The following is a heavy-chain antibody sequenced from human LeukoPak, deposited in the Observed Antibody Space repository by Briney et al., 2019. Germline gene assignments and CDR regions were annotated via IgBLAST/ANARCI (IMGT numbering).Heavy chain of an antibody. D-gene: IGHD1-1*01. V-gene: IGHV1-69*05. Sequence: SVKVSCKASGGTFSSYAISWVRQAPGQGLEWMGGIIPIFGTANYAQKFQGRVTITTDESTSTAYMELSSLRSEDTAVYYCASYNWNYYLLIYFDYWGQGTLVTVSS. J-gene: IGHJ4*02. CDR1: GGTFSSYA. CDR3: ASYNWNYYLLIYFDY. CDR2: IIPIFGTA.